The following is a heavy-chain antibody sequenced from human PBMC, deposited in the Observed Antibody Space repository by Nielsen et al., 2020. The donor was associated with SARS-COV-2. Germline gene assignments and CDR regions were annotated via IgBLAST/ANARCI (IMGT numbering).Heavy chain of an antibody. CDR1: GDSISSQTW. V-gene: IGHV4-4*02. Sequence: SETLSLTCTVFGDSISSQTWWSWVRQPPGQGLEWIGQIYHGGSVNYNPSLRSRVAISVDKPNNQFSLKLTSVTAADTAVYYCARMIGYSTSSDSWGQGTLVTVSS. D-gene: IGHD2/OR15-2a*01. J-gene: IGHJ4*02. CDR2: IYHGGSV. CDR3: ARMIGYSTSSDS.